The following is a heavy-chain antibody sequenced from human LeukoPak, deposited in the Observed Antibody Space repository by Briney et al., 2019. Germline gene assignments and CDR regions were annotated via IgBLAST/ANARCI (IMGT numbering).Heavy chain of an antibody. Sequence: SETLSLTCAVYGGSFSGYYWSWIRQPPGKGLEWIGEINHSGSTNYNPSLKSRVTISVDTSKNQFSLKLSSVTAADTAVYYCARGPYYWGRGTLVTVSS. CDR2: INHSGST. V-gene: IGHV4-34*01. J-gene: IGHJ4*02. CDR3: ARGPYY. CDR1: GGSFSGYY.